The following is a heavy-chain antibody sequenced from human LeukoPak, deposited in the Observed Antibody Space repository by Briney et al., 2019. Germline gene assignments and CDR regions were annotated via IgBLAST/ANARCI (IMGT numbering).Heavy chain of an antibody. CDR3: ARGWEPYSSSLAS. V-gene: IGHV6-1*01. J-gene: IGHJ4*02. CDR1: RDSVSSHSAA. CDR2: TYYKSKWYN. D-gene: IGHD6-13*01. Sequence: SQTLSLTYAICRDSVSSHSAAGNWITQSASRGLDWFGMTYYKSKWYNDYEISVRRRVSINQDTSKNDISLHLNSVTREDMPIYYCARGWEPYSSSLASWGQGTLVTVSS.